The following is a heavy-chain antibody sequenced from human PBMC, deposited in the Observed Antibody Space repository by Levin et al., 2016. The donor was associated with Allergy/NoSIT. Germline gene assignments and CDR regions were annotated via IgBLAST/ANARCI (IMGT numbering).Heavy chain of an antibody. D-gene: IGHD5-12*01. Sequence: KVSCKASGYSFTSYWIGWVRQMPGKGLEWMGIIYPGDSDTRYSPSFQGQVTISADKSISTAYLQWSSLKASDTAMYYCARRTALATICAFEIWGQGTMVTVSS. CDR2: IYPGDSDT. J-gene: IGHJ3*02. CDR3: ARRTALATICAFEI. CDR1: GYSFTSYW. V-gene: IGHV5-51*01.